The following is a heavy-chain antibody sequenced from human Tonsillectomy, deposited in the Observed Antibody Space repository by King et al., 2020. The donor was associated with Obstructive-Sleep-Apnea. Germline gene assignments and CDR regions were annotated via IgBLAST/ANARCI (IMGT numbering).Heavy chain of an antibody. J-gene: IGHJ4*02. D-gene: IGHD4-17*01. CDR2: TRNKANSYFT. V-gene: IGHV3-72*01. Sequence: VQLVESGGGLVQPGGSLRLSCAVSGFTFSDHYMDWVRQAPGKGLEWVGRTRNKANSYFTEYAASVKGKFTISRDDSKNSLFLQMNSLKIEDTAVYYCARGGTHFYGDNFDYWGQGTLVTVSS. CDR3: ARGGTHFYGDNFDY. CDR1: GFTFSDHY.